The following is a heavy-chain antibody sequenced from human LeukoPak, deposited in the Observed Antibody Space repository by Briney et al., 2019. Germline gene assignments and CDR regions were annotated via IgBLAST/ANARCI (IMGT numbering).Heavy chain of an antibody. J-gene: IGHJ3*02. CDR1: GFSFRNFG. Sequence: GGSLRLSCVASGFSFRNFGMHWVRQDPGKGLEWVTFIRDDGSNIYYADSVKGRFTISRDNSKNTLYLQMNSLRAEDTAVYYCAREQAVGHDAFDIWGQGTMVTVSS. V-gene: IGHV3-30*02. D-gene: IGHD6-19*01. CDR3: AREQAVGHDAFDI. CDR2: IRDDGSNI.